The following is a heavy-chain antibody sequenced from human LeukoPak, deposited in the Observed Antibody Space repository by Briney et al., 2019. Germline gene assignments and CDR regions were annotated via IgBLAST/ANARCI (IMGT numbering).Heavy chain of an antibody. CDR1: GFTFRSYS. D-gene: IGHD6-19*01. CDR3: ARARYSSGWTIDY. Sequence: PGGSLRLSCAASGFTFRSYSMNWVRQAPGKGLEWVSSISSSSSYIYYADSVKGRFTISRDNAKNSLYLQMNSLRAEDTAVYYCARARYSSGWTIDYWGQGTLVTVSS. CDR2: ISSSSSYI. J-gene: IGHJ4*02. V-gene: IGHV3-21*01.